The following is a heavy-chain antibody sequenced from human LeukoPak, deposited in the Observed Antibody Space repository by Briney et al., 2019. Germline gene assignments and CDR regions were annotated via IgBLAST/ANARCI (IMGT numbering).Heavy chain of an antibody. V-gene: IGHV1-2*02. Sequence: ASVKVSCKASGYTFTSYGISWVRQAPGQGLEWMGWINPNSGGTNYAQKFQGRVTMTRDTSISTAYMELSRLRSDDTAVYYCARELQYSGSPTTYSNDYWGQGTLVTVSS. CDR3: ARELQYSGSPTTYSNDY. CDR1: GYTFTSYG. CDR2: INPNSGGT. D-gene: IGHD1-26*01. J-gene: IGHJ4*02.